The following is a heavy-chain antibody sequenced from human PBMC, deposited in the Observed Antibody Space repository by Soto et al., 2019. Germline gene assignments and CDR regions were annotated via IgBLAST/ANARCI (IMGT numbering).Heavy chain of an antibody. D-gene: IGHD4-17*01. J-gene: IGHJ4*01. CDR1: GFTFSNAW. CDR3: TTSTTVTSVGVY. CDR2: IKGKTDAGTT. V-gene: IGHV3-15*07. Sequence: EVQLVESGGGLVQPGGSLRLSCAASGFTFSNAWMNWVRQAPGKGLQWVGRIKGKTDAGTTDYAAPVKGRFTISRDDSKNTLFLQMNSLKTEDTAVYYCTTSTTVTSVGVYWGHGTLVTVSS.